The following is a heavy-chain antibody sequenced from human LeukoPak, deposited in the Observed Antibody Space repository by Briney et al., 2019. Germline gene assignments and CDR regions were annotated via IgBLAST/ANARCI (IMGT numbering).Heavy chain of an antibody. D-gene: IGHD5-18*01. V-gene: IGHV3-33*01. CDR1: GFTFSSYG. CDR3: AREHLPLSESYGYWFDP. Sequence: PGGSLRLSCAASGFTFSSYGMHWVRQAPGKGLEWVAVIWYDGSNKYYADSVKGRFTISRDNSKNTLYLQMNSLRAEDTAVYYCAREHLPLSESYGYWFDPWGQGTLVTVSS. J-gene: IGHJ5*02. CDR2: IWYDGSNK.